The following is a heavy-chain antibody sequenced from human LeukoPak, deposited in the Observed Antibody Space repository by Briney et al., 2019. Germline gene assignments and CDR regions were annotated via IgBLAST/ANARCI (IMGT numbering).Heavy chain of an antibody. Sequence: PSETLSLTCTVSGGSISIYYWSWIRQPAGKGLEWIGRIYTTGSANYNPSLKSRVTMSVDTSKNQFSLNLTSVTAADTAVYYCARDRTYGGNSGFDYWGQGTLVTVSS. D-gene: IGHD4-23*01. CDR3: ARDRTYGGNSGFDY. V-gene: IGHV4-4*07. CDR1: GGSISIYY. CDR2: IYTTGSA. J-gene: IGHJ4*02.